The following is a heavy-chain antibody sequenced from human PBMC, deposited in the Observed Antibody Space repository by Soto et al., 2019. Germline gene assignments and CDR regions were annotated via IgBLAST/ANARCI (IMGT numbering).Heavy chain of an antibody. Sequence: SGGSLRLSCSVSGFSFSSYAMHWVRQAPEKGLEYVSSISSNGVATYYADSVKGRFTISRDNSKNTLYLQMSSLRAEDTAVYYCVKDRYVDYWGQGALVTVSS. V-gene: IGHV3-64D*06. CDR1: GFSFSSYA. J-gene: IGHJ4*02. CDR2: ISSNGVAT. CDR3: VKDRYVDY.